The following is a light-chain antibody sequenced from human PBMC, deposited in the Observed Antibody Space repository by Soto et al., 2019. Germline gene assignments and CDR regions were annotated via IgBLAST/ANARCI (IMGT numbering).Light chain of an antibody. V-gene: IGKV1-5*03. CDR2: KAS. CDR1: QGITGW. J-gene: IGKJ1*01. Sequence: DIQMTQSPPTLSASVGDRVTISCRASQGITGWLAWFQQKPGKAPKLLISKASKLESGVPSRFSGSGSGTDFTLTISGLQPDDFATYYCQQYNPYSPWTFGQGTKVEIK. CDR3: QQYNPYSPWT.